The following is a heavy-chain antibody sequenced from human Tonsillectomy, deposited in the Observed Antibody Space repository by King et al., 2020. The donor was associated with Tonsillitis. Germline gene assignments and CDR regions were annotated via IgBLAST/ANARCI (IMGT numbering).Heavy chain of an antibody. V-gene: IGHV6-1*01. Sequence: VQLPQSGPGLVKPSQTLSLTCAISGDSVSSNSAAWNWIRQSPSRGLEWLGRTYYRSQWYYNYALSVKSRITINPDTSKNQFSLRLSSVTPEDPAVYYCARAPRPVRGLDVWGHGTSATVSS. CDR1: GDSVSSNSAA. D-gene: IGHD3-16*02. CDR2: TYYRSQWYY. J-gene: IGHJ6*02. CDR3: ARAPRPVRGLDV.